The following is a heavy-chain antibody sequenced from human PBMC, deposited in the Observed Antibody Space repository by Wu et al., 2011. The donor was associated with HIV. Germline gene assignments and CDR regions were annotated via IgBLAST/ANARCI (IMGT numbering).Heavy chain of an antibody. V-gene: IGHV1-69*15. CDR3: ARVPSMVRGVPTLPPDY. J-gene: IGHJ4*02. CDR1: GGTFSSYA. Sequence: QVQLVQSGAEVKKPGSSVKVSCKASGGTFSSYAISWVRQAPGQGLEWMGRIIPISGTANYARKFQGRVTITADESTSTAYMELSGLRSEDTAVYYCARVPSMVRGVPTLPPDYWGQGTLVTVSS. D-gene: IGHD3-10*01. CDR2: IIPISGTA.